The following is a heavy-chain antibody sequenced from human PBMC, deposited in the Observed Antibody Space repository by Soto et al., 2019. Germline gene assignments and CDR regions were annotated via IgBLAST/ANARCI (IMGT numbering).Heavy chain of an antibody. CDR3: ASGLFEYSGYGLDAFDI. CDR2: INPSGGST. V-gene: IGHV1-46*03. J-gene: IGHJ3*02. CDR1: GYTFINYY. D-gene: IGHD5-12*01. Sequence: DSVKGSCKASGYTFINYYMHWVRQAPGQGLEWMGIINPSGGSTRYAQKFQGRVTMTRDTSTRTVYMELSSLRSEDTAVYYCASGLFEYSGYGLDAFDIWGQGAMVTVSS.